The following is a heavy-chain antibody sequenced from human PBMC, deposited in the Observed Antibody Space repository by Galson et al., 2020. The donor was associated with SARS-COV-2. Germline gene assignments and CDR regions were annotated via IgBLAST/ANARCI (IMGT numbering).Heavy chain of an antibody. CDR3: ARIPVIGVGSLGYYYYYGMDV. CDR1: GFSLSTSGMC. J-gene: IGHJ6*02. CDR2: IDWDDDK. D-gene: IGHD3-3*01. V-gene: IGHV2-70*01. Sequence: SGPTLVKPTQTLTLTCTFSGFSLSTSGMCVSWIRQPPGKALEWLALIDWDDDKYYSTSLKTRLTISKDTSKNQVVLTMTNMDPVDTATYYCARIPVIGVGSLGYYYYYGMDVWGQGTTVTVSS.